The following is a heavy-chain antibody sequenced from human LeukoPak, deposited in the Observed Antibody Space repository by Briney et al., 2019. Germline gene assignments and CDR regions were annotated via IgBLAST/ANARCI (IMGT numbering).Heavy chain of an antibody. J-gene: IGHJ4*02. Sequence: GGSLRLSCAASGFTFSSYWMSWVRQMPGKGLEWMGIIYPGDSDTRYSPSFQGQVTISADKSISTAYLQWSSLKASDPAMYYCARLVTRSWIDYWGQGTLVTVSS. CDR1: GFTFSSYW. CDR3: ARLVTRSWIDY. D-gene: IGHD1-26*01. V-gene: IGHV5-51*01. CDR2: IYPGDSDT.